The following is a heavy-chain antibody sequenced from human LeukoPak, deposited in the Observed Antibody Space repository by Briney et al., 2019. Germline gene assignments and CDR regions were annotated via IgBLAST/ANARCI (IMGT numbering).Heavy chain of an antibody. CDR1: GDSISIYY. D-gene: IGHD6-25*01. CDR3: ARHSAVPHYFDY. J-gene: IGHJ4*02. V-gene: IGHV4-59*08. Sequence: SETLSLTCTVSGDSISIYYWSWIRQPPGKGLEWIGYIYYSGSTNYNPSLKSRVTISVDTSKNQFSLKLTSVTAADTAVYYCARHSAVPHYFDYWGQGTLVTVCS. CDR2: IYYSGST.